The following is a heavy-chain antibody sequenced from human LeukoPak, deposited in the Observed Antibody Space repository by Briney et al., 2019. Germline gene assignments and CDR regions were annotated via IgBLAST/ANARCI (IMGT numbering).Heavy chain of an antibody. CDR1: GGTFSSYA. D-gene: IGHD3-10*01. CDR2: IIPIFGTA. Sequence: ASVKVSCKASGGTFSSYAISWVRQAPGQGLEWMGGIIPIFGTANYAQKFQGRVTITADKSTSTAYMELSSLRSEDTAVYYCASQLWFGELLSWYYFDYWGQGTLVTVSS. J-gene: IGHJ4*02. V-gene: IGHV1-69*06. CDR3: ASQLWFGELLSWYYFDY.